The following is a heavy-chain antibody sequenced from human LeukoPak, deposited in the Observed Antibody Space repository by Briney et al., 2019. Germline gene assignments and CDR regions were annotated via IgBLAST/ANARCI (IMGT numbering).Heavy chain of an antibody. Sequence: ASVNVSCKASGYTFTSYGISWVRQAPGQGLEWMGWISAYNGNTNYAQKLQGRVTMTTDTSTSTAYMELRSLRSDDTAVYYCARSRDFWSGSSNWFDPWGQGTLVTVSS. D-gene: IGHD3-3*01. J-gene: IGHJ5*02. V-gene: IGHV1-18*01. CDR3: ARSRDFWSGSSNWFDP. CDR2: ISAYNGNT. CDR1: GYTFTSYG.